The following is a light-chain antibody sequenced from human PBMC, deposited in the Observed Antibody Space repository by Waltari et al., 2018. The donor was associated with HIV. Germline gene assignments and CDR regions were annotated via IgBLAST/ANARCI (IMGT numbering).Light chain of an antibody. CDR3: QSYDSSLSGSGV. Sequence: QSVLTQPPSVSGAPGQRVTIACTGSSSNIGDGYDVHWYQQLPGPAPKLPIYGNSNRPSGVPDLFSGSKSGTSASLASTGLQAEDEADYYCQSYDSSLSGSGVFGGGTKLTVL. J-gene: IGLJ2*01. V-gene: IGLV1-40*01. CDR1: SSNIGDGYD. CDR2: GNS.